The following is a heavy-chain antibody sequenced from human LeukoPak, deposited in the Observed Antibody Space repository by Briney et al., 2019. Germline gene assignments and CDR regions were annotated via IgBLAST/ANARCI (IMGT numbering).Heavy chain of an antibody. Sequence: SETLSLTCAVYGGSFSGYYWSWIRQPPGKGLEWIGEINHSGSTNYNPSLKSRVTISVDTSKNQFSLKLSSVTAADTAVYYCARILTYYDFWSGYYALGSAYGMDVWGQGTTVTVSS. J-gene: IGHJ6*02. CDR1: GGSFSGYY. D-gene: IGHD3-3*01. CDR3: ARILTYYDFWSGYYALGSAYGMDV. V-gene: IGHV4-34*01. CDR2: INHSGST.